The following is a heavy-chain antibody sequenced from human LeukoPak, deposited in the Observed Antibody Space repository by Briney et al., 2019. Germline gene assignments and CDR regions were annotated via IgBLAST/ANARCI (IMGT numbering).Heavy chain of an antibody. CDR1: GFTFSSYA. J-gene: IGHJ6*02. CDR2: ISGSGGST. D-gene: IGHD3-22*01. Sequence: GVSLRLSCAASGFTFSSYAMSWVRQAPGKGLEWVSAISGSGGSTYYADSVKGRFTISRDNSKNTLYLQMNSLRAEDTAVYYCVAIDRVYYYYGMDVWGQGTTVTVSS. CDR3: VAIDRVYYYYGMDV. V-gene: IGHV3-23*01.